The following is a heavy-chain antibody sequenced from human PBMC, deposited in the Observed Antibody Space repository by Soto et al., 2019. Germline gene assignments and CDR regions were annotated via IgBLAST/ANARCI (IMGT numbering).Heavy chain of an antibody. Sequence: EVKLVESGGDLVQPGGSLRLSCAASGFTFSTYSMNWVRQAPGKGLEWVSYISSRSYTIYYVDSVKGRFTISRDNAKNSLYLQMNSLGDEDTAVYYCARGGSSSDNGMDVWGQGTTVTVSS. D-gene: IGHD6-6*01. CDR1: GFTFSTYS. V-gene: IGHV3-48*02. CDR2: ISSRSYTI. J-gene: IGHJ6*02. CDR3: ARGGSSSDNGMDV.